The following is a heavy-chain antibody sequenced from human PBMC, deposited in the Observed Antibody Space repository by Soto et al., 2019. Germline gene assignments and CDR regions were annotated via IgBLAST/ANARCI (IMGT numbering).Heavy chain of an antibody. CDR1: GFTFSSYG. CDR3: AKDGGYCSGGSCYYNWFDP. J-gene: IGHJ5*02. V-gene: IGHV3-30*18. Sequence: GGSLRLSCAASGFTFSSYGMHWVRQAPGKGLEWVAVISYDGSNKYYADSVKGRFTISRDNSKNTLYLQMNSLRAEDTAVYYCAKDGGYCSGGSCYYNWFDPWGQGTLVTVSS. CDR2: ISYDGSNK. D-gene: IGHD2-15*01.